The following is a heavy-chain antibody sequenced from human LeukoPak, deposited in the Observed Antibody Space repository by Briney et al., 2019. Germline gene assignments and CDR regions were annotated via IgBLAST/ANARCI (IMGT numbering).Heavy chain of an antibody. V-gene: IGHV3-33*06. CDR2: IWYDGSNK. J-gene: IGHJ4*02. D-gene: IGHD3-9*01. CDR1: GFTFSSYG. Sequence: GGSLRLSCAASGFTFSSYGMHWVRQAPGKGLEWVAVIWYDGSNKYYADSVKGRFTISRDNSKNTLYLQMNSLRAEDTAIYYCAKGTTYYDILTGYGYPYYFDYWGQGTLVTVSS. CDR3: AKGTTYYDILTGYGYPYYFDY.